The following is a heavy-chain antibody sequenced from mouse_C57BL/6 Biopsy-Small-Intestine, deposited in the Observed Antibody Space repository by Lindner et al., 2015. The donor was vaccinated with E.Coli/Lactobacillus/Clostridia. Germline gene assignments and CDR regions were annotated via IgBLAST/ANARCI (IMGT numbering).Heavy chain of an antibody. Sequence: SVKVSCKASGGTFNNQAINWVRQAPGQGLEWMGRIMPMFNIVNYAPKFQDRVTITADTSTSTAYMELSSLTSEDTAIYYCARPLPGTAIALLGEWGQGTLVTVSS. D-gene: IGHD3-1*01. J-gene: IGHJ4*01. CDR1: GGTFNNQA. V-gene: IGHV1S126*01. CDR2: IMPMFNIV. CDR3: ARPLPGTAIALLGE.